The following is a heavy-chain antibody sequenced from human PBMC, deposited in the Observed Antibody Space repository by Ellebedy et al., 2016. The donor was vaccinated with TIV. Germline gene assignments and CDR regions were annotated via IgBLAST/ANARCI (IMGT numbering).Heavy chain of an antibody. CDR2: ISGGGDST. D-gene: IGHD3-22*01. Sequence: GGSLRLSCAASGFTFSSFAMHWVRQAPGKGLEWLSVISGGGDSTYYADSVKGRFTITRDNSKNTLYLQMDRLRAEDTAVYYCAKGTSSGFNYDRVGPEYWGQGTLATVSS. CDR1: GFTFSSFA. CDR3: AKGTSSGFNYDRVGPEY. J-gene: IGHJ4*02. V-gene: IGHV3-23*01.